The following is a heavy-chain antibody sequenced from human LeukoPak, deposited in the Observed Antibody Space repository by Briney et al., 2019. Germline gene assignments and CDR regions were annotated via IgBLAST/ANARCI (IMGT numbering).Heavy chain of an antibody. D-gene: IGHD3-3*01. J-gene: IGHJ4*02. CDR2: ISTTGST. CDR1: GASISDYY. V-gene: IGHV4-4*07. Sequence: MSSETLSLTCTVSGASISDYYWSWIRQSAGKGLEWIGRISTTGSTYYNPSFQSRVTMSADPSKTLFFLRLRSVTAADTAVYYCARSPSTIGWNWGYYFDYWGQGSLVTVSS. CDR3: ARSPSTIGWNWGYYFDY.